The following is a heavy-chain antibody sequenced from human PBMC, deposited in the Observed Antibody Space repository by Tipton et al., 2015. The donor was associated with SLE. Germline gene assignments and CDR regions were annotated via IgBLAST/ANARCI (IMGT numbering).Heavy chain of an antibody. J-gene: IGHJ4*02. CDR3: AREDGRTGTTFGY. CDR2: IYSSSGTT. Sequence: TLSLTCTVSGDSISSGSYYWSWIRQPPGKGLDLIGNIYSSSGTTYSNPLLQSRVTLSVDTSKNQFSLKLSSVTAADTAVYYCAREDGRTGTTFGYWGQGTLVTVSS. D-gene: IGHD1-1*01. CDR1: GDSISSGSYY. V-gene: IGHV4-39*07.